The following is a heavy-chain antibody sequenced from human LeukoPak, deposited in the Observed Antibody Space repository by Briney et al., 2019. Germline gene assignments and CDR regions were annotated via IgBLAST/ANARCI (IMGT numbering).Heavy chain of an antibody. V-gene: IGHV4-59*01. Sequence: PSGTLSLTCAVSGGSISSYYWSWIRQPPGKGLEWIGYIYYSGSTNYNPSLKSRVTISVDTSKNQFSLKLSSVTAADTAVYYCAREEAYSYGPWGQGTLVTVSS. CDR2: IYYSGST. J-gene: IGHJ5*02. CDR1: GGSISSYY. D-gene: IGHD5-18*01. CDR3: AREEAYSYGP.